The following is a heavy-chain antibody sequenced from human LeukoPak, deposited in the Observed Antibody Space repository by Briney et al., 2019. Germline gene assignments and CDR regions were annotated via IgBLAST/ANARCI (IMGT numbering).Heavy chain of an antibody. J-gene: IGHJ4*02. D-gene: IGHD3-10*01. Sequence: PSETLSLTCSVSGGSISSYCWSWIRQPPGKGLEWIGYIYYSGSTNYNPSLKSRVTISVDTSKNQFSLKVTSVTAADTAVYYCARQTITMVRGVIRMYYFDYWGQGTLVTVSS. CDR2: IYYSGST. V-gene: IGHV4-59*08. CDR1: GGSISSYC. CDR3: ARQTITMVRGVIRMYYFDY.